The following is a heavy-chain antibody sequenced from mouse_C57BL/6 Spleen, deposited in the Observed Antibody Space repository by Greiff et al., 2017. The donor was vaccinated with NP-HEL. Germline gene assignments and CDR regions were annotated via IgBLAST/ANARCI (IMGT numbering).Heavy chain of an antibody. V-gene: IGHV1-55*01. CDR3: ARASIYDGYSPFAY. CDR2: IYPGSGST. Sequence: VQLQQPGAELVKPGASVKMSCKASGYTFTSYWITWVKQRPGQGLEWIGDIYPGSGSTNYNEKFKSKATLTVDTSSSTAYMQLSSLTSEDSAVYDCARASIYDGYSPFAYWGQGTLVTVSA. CDR1: GYTFTSYW. J-gene: IGHJ3*01. D-gene: IGHD2-3*01.